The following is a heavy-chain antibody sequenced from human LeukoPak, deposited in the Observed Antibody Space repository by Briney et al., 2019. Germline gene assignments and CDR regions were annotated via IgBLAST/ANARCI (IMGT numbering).Heavy chain of an antibody. Sequence: GGSLRLSFAASGFSFSSYAMSWGRRAPGKGVEWVSAIISSGGSTYYAVSVKGRFTISRDNSKNTLYLQMNSLRAEDTAVYYCAKIRLKTTGQNLDYWGQGTLVTVSS. J-gene: IGHJ4*02. CDR2: IISSGGST. CDR1: GFSFSSYA. V-gene: IGHV3-23*01. D-gene: IGHD1-14*01. CDR3: AKIRLKTTGQNLDY.